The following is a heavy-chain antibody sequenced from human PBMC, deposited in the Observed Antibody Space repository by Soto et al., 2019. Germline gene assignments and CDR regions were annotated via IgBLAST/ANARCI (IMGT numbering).Heavy chain of an antibody. D-gene: IGHD3-10*01. CDR2: IWYDGSNK. CDR3: ARDSDDYSMDV. Sequence: GSLRLSCAASGFTFSSYGMQWVCQAPGKGLEWVAVIWYDGSNKYYADSVKGRFTISRDNSKNTLYLQMNSLRAEDTAVYYCARDSDDYSMDVWGQGTTVTVSS. V-gene: IGHV3-33*08. J-gene: IGHJ6*02. CDR1: GFTFSSYG.